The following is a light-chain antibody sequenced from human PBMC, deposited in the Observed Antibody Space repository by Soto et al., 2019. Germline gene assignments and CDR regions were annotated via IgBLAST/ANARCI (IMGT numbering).Light chain of an antibody. CDR2: DAS. CDR1: QSVSSY. V-gene: IGKV3-11*01. Sequence: EIVLTQSPATLSLSPGERATLSCRASQSVSSYLAWYQQKPGQAPRLLIYDASNRATGIPARFSGSGSGTDFTLTISSLEPEDFAVYYCQQRSNWTSLTFGGGTKVDI. CDR3: QQRSNWTSLT. J-gene: IGKJ4*01.